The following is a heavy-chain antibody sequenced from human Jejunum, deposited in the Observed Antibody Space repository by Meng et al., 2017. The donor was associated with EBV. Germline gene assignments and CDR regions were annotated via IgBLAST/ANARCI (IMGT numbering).Heavy chain of an antibody. CDR3: AMGPDYAKSGY. CDR2: ICFSDYT. Sequence: HRHRQESGPALVKPSASLSLTCTVSGGSISSSIYCWGWIRQPPGKGLEWIGSICFSDYTYHNPSLKSRVTISADTSKNQFSLSLTSVTAADTAVYYCAMGPDYAKSGYWGQGTLVTVSS. CDR1: GGSISSSIYC. V-gene: IGHV4-39*01. J-gene: IGHJ4*02. D-gene: IGHD4-17*01.